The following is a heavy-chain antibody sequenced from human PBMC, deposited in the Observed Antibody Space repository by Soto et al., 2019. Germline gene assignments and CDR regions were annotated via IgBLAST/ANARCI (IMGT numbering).Heavy chain of an antibody. Sequence: QVQLVESGGGVVQPRRSLRLSCAASGFTFSSYGMHWVRQAPGKGLEWVAVIWYDGSNKYYADSVKGRFTISRDNSKNTLYLQMNSLRAEDTAVYYCARDMSPYYYGSGSPEAFDIWGQGTMVTVSS. V-gene: IGHV3-33*01. CDR2: IWYDGSNK. J-gene: IGHJ3*02. D-gene: IGHD3-10*01. CDR3: ARDMSPYYYGSGSPEAFDI. CDR1: GFTFSSYG.